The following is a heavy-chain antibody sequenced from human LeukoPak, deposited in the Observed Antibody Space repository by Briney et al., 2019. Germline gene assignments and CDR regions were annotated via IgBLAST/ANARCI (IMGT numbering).Heavy chain of an antibody. CDR3: AKDSGYTYGH. D-gene: IGHD5-18*01. J-gene: IGHJ4*02. CDR1: GFTFSSYA. Sequence: GGSLRLSCAASGFTFSSYAMSWVRQAPGKGLEWVSSISAGGGSAYYADSVKGRFTISRDNSKNTLYLQMNSLRAEDTAVYYCAKDSGYTYGHWGQGILVTVSS. CDR2: ISAGGGSA. V-gene: IGHV3-23*01.